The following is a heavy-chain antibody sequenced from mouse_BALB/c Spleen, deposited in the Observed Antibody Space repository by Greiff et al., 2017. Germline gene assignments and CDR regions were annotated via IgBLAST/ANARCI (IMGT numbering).Heavy chain of an antibody. CDR2: INLSTGYT. CDR1: GYTFTSYW. V-gene: IGHV1-7*01. D-gene: IGHD2-3*01. J-gene: IGHJ1*01. Sequence: QVQLQQSGAELAKPGASVKMSCKASGYTFTSYWMHWVKQRPGQGLEWIGYINLSTGYTEYNQKFKDKATLTADKSSSTAYMQLSSLTSEDSAVYYCARTKREGYYKDWYFDVWGAGTTVTVSS. CDR3: ARTKREGYYKDWYFDV.